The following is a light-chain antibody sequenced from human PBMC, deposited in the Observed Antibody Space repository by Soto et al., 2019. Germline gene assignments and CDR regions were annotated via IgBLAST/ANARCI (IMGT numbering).Light chain of an antibody. CDR3: QQYDTSPRT. Sequence: EVMLTQSPDTLSLSPGERATLSCRASQSVSSNYLAWYQQKSGQAPRLLIYGASNRATGIPDRFSGSGSGTYFTLTIRRLEPEDFAVYYCQQYDTSPRTFGQGTKVEFK. CDR1: QSVSSNY. CDR2: GAS. J-gene: IGKJ1*01. V-gene: IGKV3-20*01.